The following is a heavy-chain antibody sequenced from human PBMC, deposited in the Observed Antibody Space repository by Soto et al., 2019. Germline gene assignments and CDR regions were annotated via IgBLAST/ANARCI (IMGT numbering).Heavy chain of an antibody. V-gene: IGHV4-59*08. Sequence: PSETLSLTCTVSGGSISSYYWSWIRQPPGKGLEWIGYIYYSGSTNYNPSLKSRVTISVDTSKNQFSLKLSSVTVADTAVYYCARRPAIGGYNWFDPWGQGTLVTVSS. CDR3: ARRPAIGGYNWFDP. CDR2: IYYSGST. CDR1: GGSISSYY. J-gene: IGHJ5*02. D-gene: IGHD2-21*02.